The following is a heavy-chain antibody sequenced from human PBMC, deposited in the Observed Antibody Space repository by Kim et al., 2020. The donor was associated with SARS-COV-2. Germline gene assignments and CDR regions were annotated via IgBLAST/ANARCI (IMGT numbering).Heavy chain of an antibody. CDR3: AKDRFNDGYTDFDY. V-gene: IGHV3-33*06. D-gene: IGHD6-13*01. Sequence: DSVKGRVAISRDNYHNTVSLQINNVRAEDTAIYYCAKDRFNDGYTDFDYWVQGTLVTVSS. J-gene: IGHJ4*02.